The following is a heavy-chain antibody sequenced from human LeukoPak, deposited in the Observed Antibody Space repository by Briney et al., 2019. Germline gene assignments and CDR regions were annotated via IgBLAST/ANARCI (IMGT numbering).Heavy chain of an antibody. CDR2: ISAYNGNT. D-gene: IGHD2-15*01. V-gene: IGHV1-18*01. CDR3: ASGEDCSGGSCYSDY. CDR1: GYTFTSYG. Sequence: ASVKVSCKASGYTFTSYGISWVRQAPGQGLEWMGWISAYNGNTNYAQKLQGRVTMTTDTSTSTAYMELRSLRSDDTAVYYCASGEDCSGGSCYSDYWGQGTLVTVSS. J-gene: IGHJ4*02.